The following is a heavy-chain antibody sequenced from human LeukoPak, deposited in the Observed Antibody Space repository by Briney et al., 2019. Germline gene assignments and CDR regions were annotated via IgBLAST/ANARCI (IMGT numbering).Heavy chain of an antibody. CDR2: IYPGDSDT. CDR1: GYSFTNYW. V-gene: IGHV5-51*01. D-gene: IGHD6-13*01. Sequence: GESLKISCKGSGYSFTNYWIAWVRQMPGKGLEWMGIIYPGDSDTRYSPSFQGQVTISADKSINTAYLQWRSLRASDTAIYYCARRGEAAEWFDPWGQGTLVTVSS. J-gene: IGHJ5*02. CDR3: ARRGEAAEWFDP.